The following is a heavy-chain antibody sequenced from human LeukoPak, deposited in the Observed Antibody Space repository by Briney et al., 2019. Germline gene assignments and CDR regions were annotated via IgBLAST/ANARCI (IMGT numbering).Heavy chain of an antibody. V-gene: IGHV4-34*01. J-gene: IGHJ5*02. CDR3: ARSSWTYNWFDP. D-gene: IGHD6-13*01. CDR2: INHSGST. CDR1: GGSFSGYY. Sequence: SETLSLTCAVYGGSFSGYYWSWIRQPPGKGLEWIGEINHSGSTNYNPSLKSRVTISVDTSKNQFSLKLSSVTAADTAVYYCARSSWTYNWFDPWGQGTLVTVSS.